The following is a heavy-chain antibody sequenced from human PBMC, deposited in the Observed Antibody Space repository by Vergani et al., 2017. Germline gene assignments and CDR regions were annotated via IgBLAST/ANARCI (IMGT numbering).Heavy chain of an antibody. CDR2: ISSSSSYI. Sequence: EVQLVESGGGLVQPGGSLRLSCAASGFTVSSNYMSWVRQAPGKGLEWVSSISSSSSYIYYADSVKGRFTISRDNAKNSLYLQMNSLRAEDTAVYYCASVLVGATFDWYFDLWGRGTLVTVSS. CDR3: ASVLVGATFDWYFDL. D-gene: IGHD1-26*01. CDR1: GFTVSSNY. V-gene: IGHV3-21*01. J-gene: IGHJ2*01.